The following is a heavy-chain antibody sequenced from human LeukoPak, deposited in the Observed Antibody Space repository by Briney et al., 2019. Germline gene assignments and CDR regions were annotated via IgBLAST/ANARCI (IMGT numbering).Heavy chain of an antibody. J-gene: IGHJ3*02. D-gene: IGHD2-21*02. CDR2: IYRGGSK. CDR3: AREGRAYCGGDCSGAFDI. CDR1: GFTVSSNY. V-gene: IGHV3-66*01. Sequence: GGSLRLSCAASGFTVSSNYMSWVRQAPGKGLEWVSVIYRGGSKYYADSLKGRFTISRDNSKNTLYLQMNSLRAEDTAVYYCAREGRAYCGGDCSGAFDIWGQGTMVTVSS.